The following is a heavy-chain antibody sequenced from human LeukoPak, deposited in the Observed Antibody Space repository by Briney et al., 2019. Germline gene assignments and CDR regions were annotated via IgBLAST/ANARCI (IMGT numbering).Heavy chain of an antibody. CDR1: GGSISSKNDY. CDR3: ARGLNDSWTGENY. CDR2: INHSGST. D-gene: IGHD3-3*01. Sequence: ASETLSLTCSVSGGSISSKNDYWGWIRQPPGKGLEWIGEINHSGSTNYSPSLKSRVTISLDTSKSQFSLKVRYVTAADTAVYYCARGLNDSWTGENYWGQGTLVTVSS. V-gene: IGHV4-39*07. J-gene: IGHJ4*02.